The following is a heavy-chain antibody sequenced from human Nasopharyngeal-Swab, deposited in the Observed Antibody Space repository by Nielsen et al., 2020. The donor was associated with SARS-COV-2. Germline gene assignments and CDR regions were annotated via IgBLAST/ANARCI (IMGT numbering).Heavy chain of an antibody. CDR3: ATEPPTTIGARPGY. J-gene: IGHJ4*02. CDR1: GFTFSDYE. V-gene: IGHV3-48*03. D-gene: IGHD6-6*01. CDR2: IARDGSTI. Sequence: GGSLRLSCAASGFTFSDYEMNWVRQAPGKGLEWVSYIARDGSTIYYADSVKGRFTISRDNAKNSLYLQMNSLRAEDTAVYYCATEPPTTIGARPGYWGQGTLVTVSS.